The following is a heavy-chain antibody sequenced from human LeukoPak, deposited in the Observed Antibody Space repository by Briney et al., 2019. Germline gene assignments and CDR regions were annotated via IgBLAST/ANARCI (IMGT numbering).Heavy chain of an antibody. CDR2: IYSGGST. CDR3: ACLGSGTPHAFDI. J-gene: IGHJ3*02. Sequence: GGSLRLSCAASGFTVSSNYMSWVRQAPGKGLEWVSVIYSGGSTYYADSVKGRFTISRDNSKNTLYLQMNSLRAEDTAVYYCACLGSGTPHAFDIWGQGTMVTVSS. V-gene: IGHV3-53*01. CDR1: GFTVSSNY. D-gene: IGHD3-10*01.